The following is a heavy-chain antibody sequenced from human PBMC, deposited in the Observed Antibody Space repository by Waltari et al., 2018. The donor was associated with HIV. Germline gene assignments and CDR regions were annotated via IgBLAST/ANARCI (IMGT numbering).Heavy chain of an antibody. CDR1: GGSFSGHY. Sequence: QVQLQQWGAGLLKPSETLSLTCAVYGGSFSGHYWSWIRQPPEKGLEWIGEINQSGSTNYNPSLKSRVTISVDTSKNQFSLKLSSVTAADTAVYYCASRRDRYSSGRARYFDLWGRGTLVTVSS. CDR2: INQSGST. CDR3: ASRRDRYSSGRARYFDL. J-gene: IGHJ2*01. D-gene: IGHD6-19*01. V-gene: IGHV4-34*01.